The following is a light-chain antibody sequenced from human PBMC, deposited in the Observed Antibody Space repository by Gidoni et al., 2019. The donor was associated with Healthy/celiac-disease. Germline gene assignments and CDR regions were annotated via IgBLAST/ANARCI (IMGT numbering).Light chain of an antibody. CDR2: WAS. J-gene: IGKJ2*01. CDR1: QSVLYSSNNKNY. V-gene: IGKV4-1*01. Sequence: IVLTQSTVSMAVSLGERATINCKSSQSVLYSSNNKNYLAWYQQKPGQPPKLLIYWASTLESGVPDRFSGSGSGTDFTLTISSLQAEDVAVYYCQQYYSTPDTFGQGTKLEIK. CDR3: QQYYSTPDT.